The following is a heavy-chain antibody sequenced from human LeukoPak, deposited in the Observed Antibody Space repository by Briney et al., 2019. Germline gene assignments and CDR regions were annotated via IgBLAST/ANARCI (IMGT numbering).Heavy chain of an antibody. CDR1: GGSFSNKSRY. CDR2: ISYNRGT. V-gene: IGHV4-39*07. CDR3: ARVEGS. D-gene: IGHD3-3*01. J-gene: IGHJ5*02. Sequence: SETLSLTCSVSGGSFSNKSRYWGWIRQPPGRGLEWIGSISYNRGTYYDPSLRSRVTISADTSKNQFSLKLSSVTAADTAVYYCARVEGSWGQGILVTVSS.